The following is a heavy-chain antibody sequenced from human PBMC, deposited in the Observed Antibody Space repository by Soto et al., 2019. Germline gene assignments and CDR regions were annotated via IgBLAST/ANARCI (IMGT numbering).Heavy chain of an antibody. D-gene: IGHD4-17*01. Sequence: EVQVVESGGGLVQPGGSLKLSCAASGFTFSGSAVHWVRQASGRGLEWVGRIRSKSKDYATAYAASVKGRFTISRDDSKNTAYLQMNSLKGEDTAVYYCTRLEDSGDYFGMDVWGQGTTVTGSS. CDR1: GFTFSGSA. V-gene: IGHV3-73*02. CDR3: TRLEDSGDYFGMDV. J-gene: IGHJ6*02. CDR2: IRSKSKDYAT.